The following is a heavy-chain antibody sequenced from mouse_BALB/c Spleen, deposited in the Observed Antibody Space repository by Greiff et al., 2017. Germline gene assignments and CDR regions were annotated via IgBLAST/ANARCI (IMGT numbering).Heavy chain of an antibody. Sequence: DVQLVESGPGLVKPSQSLSLTCSVTGYSITSGYYWNWIRQFPGNKLEWMGYISYDGSNNYNPSLKNRISITRDTSKNQFFLKLNSVTTEDTATYYCARGRGYDGYPWFAYWGQGTLVTVSA. J-gene: IGHJ3*01. CDR3: ARGRGYDGYPWFAY. V-gene: IGHV3-6*02. CDR2: ISYDGSN. D-gene: IGHD2-3*01. CDR1: GYSITSGYY.